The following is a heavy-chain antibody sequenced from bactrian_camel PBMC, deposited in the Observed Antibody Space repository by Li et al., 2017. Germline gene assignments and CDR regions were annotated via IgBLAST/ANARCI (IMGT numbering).Heavy chain of an antibody. J-gene: IGHJ4*01. CDR3: ATQRSWSTGAYAANY. CDR1: NNPYSVRF. CDR2: ISGGVGST. V-gene: IGHV3S40*01. Sequence: VQLVESGGGSVQTGGSLRLSCTVSNNPYSVRFMGWFRQAPGKGLEWVSTISGGVGSTYYADSVKGRFTISRDNAKNTLYLQLNSLKTEDTAMYYCATQRSWSTGAYAANYWGQGTQVTVS. D-gene: IGHD6*01.